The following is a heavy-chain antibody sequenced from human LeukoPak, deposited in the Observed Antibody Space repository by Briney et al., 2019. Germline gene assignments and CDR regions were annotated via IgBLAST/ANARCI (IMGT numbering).Heavy chain of an antibody. V-gene: IGHV3-11*04. CDR2: IKGIGPTT. Sequence: GGSLRLSCVASGFPFSAYAMSWVRQAPGKGLEWVSTIKGIGPTTYYADSLKGRFTISRDNAKNSLFLQMSSLRADDTAIYYCARAGELRYMDVWGKGTAVTVSS. D-gene: IGHD3-16*01. CDR1: GFPFSAYA. CDR3: ARAGELRYMDV. J-gene: IGHJ6*03.